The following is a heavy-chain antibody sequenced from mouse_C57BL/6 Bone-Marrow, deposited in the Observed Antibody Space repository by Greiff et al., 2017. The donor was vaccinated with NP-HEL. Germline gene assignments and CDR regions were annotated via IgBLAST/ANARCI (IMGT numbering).Heavy chain of an antibody. D-gene: IGHD2-1*01. CDR2: FYPGSGSI. V-gene: IGHV1-62-2*01. J-gene: IGHJ4*01. CDR1: GYTFTEYT. CDR3: ARHGGLLWGGYYAMDY. Sequence: VQRVESGAELVKPGASVKLSCKASGYTFTEYTIHWVKQRSGQGLEWIGWFYPGSGSIKYNEKFKDKATLTADKSSSTVYMELSRLTSEDSAVYFCARHGGLLWGGYYAMDYWGQGTSVTVSS.